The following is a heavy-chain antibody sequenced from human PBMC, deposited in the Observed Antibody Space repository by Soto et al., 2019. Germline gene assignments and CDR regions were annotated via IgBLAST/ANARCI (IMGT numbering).Heavy chain of an antibody. CDR1: GGSISNYY. CDR3: ARQCRGVTCHWFVP. D-gene: IGHD2-15*01. J-gene: IGHJ5*02. CDR2: IFYSGST. Sequence: SETLSLTCTVSGGSISNYYWSWIRQPPGKGLEWIGYIFYSGSTNYKSSLKSRVTISVDTSKNQFSLKLSSVTAADTAVYYCARQCRGVTCHWFVPWGQGTLVTVSS. V-gene: IGHV4-59*01.